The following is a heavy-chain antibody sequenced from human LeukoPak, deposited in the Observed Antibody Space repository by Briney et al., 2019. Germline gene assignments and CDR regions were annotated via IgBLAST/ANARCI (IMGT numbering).Heavy chain of an antibody. CDR3: VREAKMTNIL. CDR2: ISRSSGTI. Sequence: NPGGSLRLSCAASGFTFSHYYITWIRQAPGKGLEWVSHISRSSGTIYYADSVQGRFTVSRDNGKKSLYLQMSYLRAEETAVYYYVREAKMTNILWGQGTLVTVSS. V-gene: IGHV3-11*01. D-gene: IGHD2-21*01. CDR1: GFTFSHYY. J-gene: IGHJ4*02.